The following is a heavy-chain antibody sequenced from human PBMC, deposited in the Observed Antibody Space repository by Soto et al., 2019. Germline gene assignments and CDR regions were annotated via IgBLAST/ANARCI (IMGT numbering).Heavy chain of an antibody. V-gene: IGHV3-23*01. CDR3: AKCLVGATTSVGAFDI. D-gene: IGHD1-26*01. J-gene: IGHJ3*02. CDR2: ISGSGGST. CDR1: GFTFSSYA. Sequence: PGGSLRLSCAASGFTFSSYAMSWVRQAPGKGLEWVSAISGSGGSTYYADSVKGRFTISRDNSKNTLYLQMNSLRAEDTAVYYCAKCLVGATTSVGAFDIWGQGTMVTVS.